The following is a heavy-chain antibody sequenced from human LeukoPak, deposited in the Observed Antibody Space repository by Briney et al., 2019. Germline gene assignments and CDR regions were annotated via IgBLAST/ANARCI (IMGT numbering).Heavy chain of an antibody. CDR3: ARDTVTTVTTRGPFDY. Sequence: ASVKVSCKASGYTFTSYGISWVRQAPGQGLEWMGWISAYNGSTNYAQKLQGRVTMTTDTSTSTAYMELRSLRSDDTAVYYCARDTVTTVTTRGPFDYWGQGTLVTVSS. V-gene: IGHV1-18*01. CDR1: GYTFTSYG. J-gene: IGHJ4*02. D-gene: IGHD4-17*01. CDR2: ISAYNGST.